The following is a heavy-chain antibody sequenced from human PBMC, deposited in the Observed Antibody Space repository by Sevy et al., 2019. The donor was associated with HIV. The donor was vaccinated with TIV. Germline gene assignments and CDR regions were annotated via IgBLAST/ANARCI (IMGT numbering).Heavy chain of an antibody. D-gene: IGHD3-10*01. CDR1: GGSFSGYY. J-gene: IGHJ6*03. CDR3: ARARRAMVRGVIINNYYYYIDV. CDR2: INHSGST. Sequence: SETLSLTCAVYGGSFSGYYWSWIRQPPGKGLEWIGEINHSGSTNYNPSLKSRVTISVDTSKNQFSLKLSSVTAADTAVYYCARARRAMVRGVIINNYYYYIDVWGKGTTVTVSS. V-gene: IGHV4-34*01.